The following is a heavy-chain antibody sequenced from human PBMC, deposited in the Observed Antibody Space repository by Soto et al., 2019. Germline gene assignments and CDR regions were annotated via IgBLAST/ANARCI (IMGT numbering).Heavy chain of an antibody. Sequence: QVHLVQSGAEVKKPGASVKVSCQGSGYAFTTYGITWVRQAPGQGREWMGWISAHNGNTNYAQKIQGRVTVTRDTSTSTAYMELRSLRYDDTAVYYCARGRYVDYWGQGALVTVSS. CDR2: ISAHNGNT. V-gene: IGHV1-18*01. CDR1: GYAFTTYG. D-gene: IGHD1-1*01. J-gene: IGHJ4*02. CDR3: ARGRYVDY.